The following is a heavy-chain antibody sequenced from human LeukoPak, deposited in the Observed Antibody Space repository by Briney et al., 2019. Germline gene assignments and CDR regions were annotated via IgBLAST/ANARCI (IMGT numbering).Heavy chain of an antibody. CDR2: IYYSGST. J-gene: IGHJ4*02. Sequence: PSETLSLTCTVSGGSISSSSYYWSWIRQPPGKGLEWIGYIYYSGSTNYNPSLKSRVTISLDTSKNQFSLKLSSVTAADTAVYYCASGNWNYYYFDYWGQGTLVTVSS. V-gene: IGHV4-61*01. CDR1: GGSISSSSYY. CDR3: ASGNWNYYYFDY. D-gene: IGHD1-7*01.